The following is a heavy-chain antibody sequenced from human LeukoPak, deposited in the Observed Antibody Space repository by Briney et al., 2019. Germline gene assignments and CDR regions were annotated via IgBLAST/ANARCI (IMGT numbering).Heavy chain of an antibody. Sequence: ASVKVSCKASGGTFSSYAISWVRQAPGQGLEWMGRIIPILGIANYAQKFQGRVTITADKSTSTAYMELSSLRSEDTAVYYCASGRAYDFWSGYYPTTNYYYGMDVWGQGTTVTVSS. V-gene: IGHV1-69*04. CDR3: ASGRAYDFWSGYYPTTNYYYGMDV. CDR2: IIPILGIA. CDR1: GGTFSSYA. J-gene: IGHJ6*02. D-gene: IGHD3-3*01.